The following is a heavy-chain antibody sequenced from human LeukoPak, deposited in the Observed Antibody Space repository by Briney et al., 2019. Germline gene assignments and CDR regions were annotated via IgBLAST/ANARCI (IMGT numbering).Heavy chain of an antibody. CDR2: IYYSGST. V-gene: IGHV4-59*01. CDR1: GGSISSYY. J-gene: IGHJ4*02. Sequence: SETLSLTCTVSGGSISSYYWSWIRQPPGKGLEWIGYIYYSGSTNYNPSLKSRVTISVDTSKNQFSLKLSSVTAADTAVYYCAREVSVFAEYYFDYWGQGTLVTVSS. D-gene: IGHD2-21*01. CDR3: AREVSVFAEYYFDY.